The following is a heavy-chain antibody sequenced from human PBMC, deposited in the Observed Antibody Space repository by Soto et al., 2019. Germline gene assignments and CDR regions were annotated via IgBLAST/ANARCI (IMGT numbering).Heavy chain of an antibody. CDR1: GFTFDSHT. CDR3: ARTYSSSWNYLDY. J-gene: IGHJ4*02. V-gene: IGHV3-30*04. Sequence: QVHLVEAGGGVVQPGRSLTLSCAASGFTFDSHTMHWVRQTPGKGLEWVAYISYDGSLQDHADSVKCRFSISRDNGRNTVFLEMNSLRPEDSAVYYCARTYSSSWNYLDYWGQGTLVTVSS. D-gene: IGHD2-2*01. CDR2: ISYDGSLQ.